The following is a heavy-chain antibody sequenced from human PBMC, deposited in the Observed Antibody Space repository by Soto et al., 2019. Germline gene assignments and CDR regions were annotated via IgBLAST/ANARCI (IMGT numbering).Heavy chain of an antibody. CDR1: GFTFRSYY. V-gene: IGHV3-74*01. J-gene: IGHJ6*02. CDR3: ARENWYSMDV. CDR2: VTGDGSTT. D-gene: IGHD1-20*01. Sequence: EVQLVESGGGSVQPGGSLRLSCAASGFTFRSYYMAWVRQAPGKGLVLVSQVTGDGSTTNYADSVRGRFTISRDNAKNTLYLQMNSLRDEDTAIYYCARENWYSMDVWGQGTPVIVSS.